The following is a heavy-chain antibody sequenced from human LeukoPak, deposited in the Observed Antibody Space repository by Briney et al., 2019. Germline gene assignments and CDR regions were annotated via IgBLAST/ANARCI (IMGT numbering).Heavy chain of an antibody. CDR3: ARDRVAGIFDY. D-gene: IGHD6-19*01. Sequence: GGSLRLSCAASGFTFSSYTMNWVRQAPGKGLEWVSSISSSSSYIYYADSVKGRFTISRDNAKNSLYLQMNSLRAEDTAVYYCARDRVAGIFDYWGQGTLVTVSS. CDR2: ISSSSSYI. V-gene: IGHV3-21*01. J-gene: IGHJ4*02. CDR1: GFTFSSYT.